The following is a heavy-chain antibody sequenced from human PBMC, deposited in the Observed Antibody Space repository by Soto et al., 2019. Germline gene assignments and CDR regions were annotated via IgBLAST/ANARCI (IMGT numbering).Heavy chain of an antibody. Sequence: QLQLQESGPGLVKPSETLSLTCTVSGGSISSSSYYWGWIRQPPGKGLEWIGSIYYSGSTYYNPSLKSRVTISVDTSKNQFSLKLSSVTAADTAVYYCARHPSTNVRGGVAFDYWGQGTLVTVSS. V-gene: IGHV4-39*01. CDR1: GGSISSSSYY. J-gene: IGHJ4*02. D-gene: IGHD1-26*01. CDR3: ARHPSTNVRGGVAFDY. CDR2: IYYSGST.